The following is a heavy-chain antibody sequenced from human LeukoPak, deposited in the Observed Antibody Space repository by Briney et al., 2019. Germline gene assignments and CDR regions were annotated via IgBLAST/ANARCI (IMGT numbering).Heavy chain of an antibody. Sequence: GRSLRLSCAASGFTFSAFAMSSVRRTPGKGLEWGSGISGSGDNTLYADSVKGRFTISRDNSKNTLYLEMNSLRAEDTAIYYCAKMKGHPLPKYYMDVWGQGTTVTVSS. J-gene: IGHJ6*01. CDR2: ISGSGDNT. V-gene: IGHV3-23*01. CDR1: GFTFSAFA. D-gene: IGHD1-26*01. CDR3: AKMKGHPLPKYYMDV.